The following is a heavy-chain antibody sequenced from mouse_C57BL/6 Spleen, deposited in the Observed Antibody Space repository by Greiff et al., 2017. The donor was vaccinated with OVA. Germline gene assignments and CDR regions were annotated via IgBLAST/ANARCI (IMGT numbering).Heavy chain of an antibody. CDR3: ARGNYDNYYWYFDV. CDR1: GYTFTSYW. CDR2: IGPNSGGT. J-gene: IGHJ1*03. D-gene: IGHD2-1*01. Sequence: QVHLQQPGAGLVKPGASVKLSCTASGYTFTSYWMHWVRQRPGRGLEWVARIGPNSGGTKYNDKFKGRATMTGDKATNTAYLQLSKLTSEDSAVYYCARGNYDNYYWYFDVRGTGATVTASS. V-gene: IGHV1-62-3*01.